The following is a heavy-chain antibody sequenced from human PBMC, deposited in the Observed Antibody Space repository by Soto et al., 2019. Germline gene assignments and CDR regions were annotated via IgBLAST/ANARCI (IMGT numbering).Heavy chain of an antibody. J-gene: IGHJ6*03. CDR1: GYTFTSYD. CDR3: ARGDYLLPSYYYYYFMDF. Sequence: ASVKVSCKASGYTFTSYDINWVRQATGQGLEWMGWMNPNSGNTGYAQKFQGRVTMTRNTSISTAYMELSSLRSEDTAVYYCARGDYLLPSYYYYYFMDFWSKRTTVIGSS. D-gene: IGHD3-10*01. V-gene: IGHV1-8*01. CDR2: MNPNSGNT.